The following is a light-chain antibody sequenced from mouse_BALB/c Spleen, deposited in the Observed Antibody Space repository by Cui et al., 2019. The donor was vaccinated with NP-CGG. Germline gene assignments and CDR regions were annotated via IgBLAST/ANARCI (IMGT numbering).Light chain of an antibody. CDR3: ALWYSNHWV. J-gene: IGLJ1*01. V-gene: IGLV1*01. Sequence: QAAVPPKSAPTTSPGETVTLTCRSSTGAVTTSNYANWVQEKPDHLFTGLIGGTNNRVPGVPARFSGSLIGDKAALTITGAQTEDEAIYFCALWYSNHWVFGGGTKLTVL. CDR1: TGAVTTSNY. CDR2: GTN.